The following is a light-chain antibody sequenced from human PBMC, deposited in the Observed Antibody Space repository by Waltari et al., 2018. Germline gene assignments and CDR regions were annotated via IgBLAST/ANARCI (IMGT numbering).Light chain of an antibody. V-gene: IGKV4-1*01. J-gene: IGKJ5*01. Sequence: DIVMTQSPDSLAVSLGERATINCKSSQSLLYSSNNKNYLAWYQQKPGQPPKLLVYWASTRESGVPDRFSGSGSGTDFTLTINSLQAEDVAVYWCQQYITSPVTFGQGTRLEIK. CDR1: QSLLYSSNNKNY. CDR2: WAS. CDR3: QQYITSPVT.